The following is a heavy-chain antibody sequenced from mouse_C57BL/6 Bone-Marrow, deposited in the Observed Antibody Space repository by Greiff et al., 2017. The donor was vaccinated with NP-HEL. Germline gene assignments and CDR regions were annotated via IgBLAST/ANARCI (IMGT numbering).Heavy chain of an antibody. V-gene: IGHV5-6*01. CDR3: ARFYDGYNGFAY. D-gene: IGHD2-3*01. CDR2: ISSGGSYT. CDR1: GFTFSSYG. J-gene: IGHJ3*01. Sequence: EVKLVESGGDLVKPGGSLKLSCAASGFTFSSYGMSWVRQTPDKRLEWVATISSGGSYTYYPDSVKGRFTISRDNAKNTLYLQMSSLKSEDTAMYYCARFYDGYNGFAYWGQGTLVTVSA.